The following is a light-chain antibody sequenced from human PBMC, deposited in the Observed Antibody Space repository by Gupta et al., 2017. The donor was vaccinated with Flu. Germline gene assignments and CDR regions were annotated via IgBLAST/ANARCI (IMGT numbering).Light chain of an antibody. Sequence: SSSNIGNNYVSWYQQLPGTAPKLLIYEKNKRPSGIPDRFSGSKSGTSATLGITGLQTGDEADYYCGTWDSSLSVGVFGGGTKLTVL. V-gene: IGLV1-51*02. J-gene: IGLJ3*02. CDR1: SSNIGNNY. CDR2: EKN. CDR3: GTWDSSLSVGV.